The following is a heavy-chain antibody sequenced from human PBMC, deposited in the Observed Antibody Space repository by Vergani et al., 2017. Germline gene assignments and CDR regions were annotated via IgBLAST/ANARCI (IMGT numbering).Heavy chain of an antibody. CDR2: INHSGST. J-gene: IGHJ6*02. CDR3: ARIYYDGSGSLLLGMDV. CDR1: GVSFSAYY. V-gene: IGHV4-34*01. D-gene: IGHD3-22*01. Sequence: QVQLQQWGAGLLKPSETLSLTCAVYGVSFSAYYWSWIRQPPGKGLEWIGEINHSGSTTYNPSLKSRVTIAVDTSKNQFSLKLSSLTAADTAVYYCARIYYDGSGSLLLGMDVWGQGTTVTVSS.